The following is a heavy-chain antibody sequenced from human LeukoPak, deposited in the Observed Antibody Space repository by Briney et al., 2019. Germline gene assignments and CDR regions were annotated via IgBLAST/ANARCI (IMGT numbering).Heavy chain of an antibody. V-gene: IGHV4-38-2*02. Sequence: SETLSLTCTVSGYSISSGYYWGWIRQPPGKGLEWIGSIYHSGSTYYNPSLKSRVTISVDTSKNQFSLKLSSVTAADTAVYYCARDLWAQGVHTSWGQGTLVTVSS. CDR2: IYHSGST. CDR1: GYSISSGYY. CDR3: ARDLWAQGVHTS. J-gene: IGHJ4*02. D-gene: IGHD1-1*01.